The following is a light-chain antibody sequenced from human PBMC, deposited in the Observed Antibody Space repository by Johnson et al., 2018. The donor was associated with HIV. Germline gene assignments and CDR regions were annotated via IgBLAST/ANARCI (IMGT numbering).Light chain of an antibody. V-gene: IGLV1-41*01. CDR2: EHN. CDR3: GTWDTSLGAQYV. J-gene: IGLJ1*01. Sequence: QSVLTQPPSVSAAPGQKVTISCSGSSSDMGNYAVSWYQQLPGTAPKLLIYEHNKRPSGIPDRFSDSQSGASVTLAITGLPPGDEADDYCGTWDTSLGAQYVFGSGTKVTVL. CDR1: SSDMGNYA.